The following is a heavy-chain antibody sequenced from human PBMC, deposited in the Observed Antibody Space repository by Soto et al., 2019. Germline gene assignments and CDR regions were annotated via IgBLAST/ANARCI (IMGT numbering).Heavy chain of an antibody. J-gene: IGHJ6*02. CDR1: GFTFSSYD. CDR2: IGTAGDT. V-gene: IGHV3-13*04. Sequence: EVQLVESGGGLVQPGGSLRLSCAASGFTFSSYDMHWVRQATGKGLEWVSAIGTAGDTYYPGSVKGRFTISRENAKNSLYLQRNSLRAGDTAVYYCARRVPQPYSSGPLPPFLYYGMDVWGQGTTVTGSS. CDR3: ARRVPQPYSSGPLPPFLYYGMDV. D-gene: IGHD6-19*01.